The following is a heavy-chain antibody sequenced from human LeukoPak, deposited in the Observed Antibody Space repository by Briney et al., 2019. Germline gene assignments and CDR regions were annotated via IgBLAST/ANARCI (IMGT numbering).Heavy chain of an antibody. D-gene: IGHD1-14*01. Sequence: GESLKISRKASGYTFTTSWIGWVRQMPGKGLQWMGIIYPGDSDTIYSPSFQGQVTISADKSISTAYLQWSSLKASDTAMYYCARRYYYSDYCGQGTLVSVSS. J-gene: IGHJ4*02. V-gene: IGHV5-51*01. CDR2: IYPGDSDT. CDR3: ARRYYYSDY. CDR1: GYTFTTSW.